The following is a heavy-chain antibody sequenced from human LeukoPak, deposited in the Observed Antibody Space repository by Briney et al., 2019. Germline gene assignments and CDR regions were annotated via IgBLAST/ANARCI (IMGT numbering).Heavy chain of an antibody. CDR2: ISGSGGST. J-gene: IGHJ4*02. CDR1: GFSFSSYA. CDR3: ATHMTTVTTSLDY. V-gene: IGHV3-23*01. D-gene: IGHD4-17*01. Sequence: PGGSLRLSCAASGFSFSSYAMTWVRQAPGKGPEWVSGISGSGGSTYYADSVKGRFTISRDNSKNTLYLQMNSLRAEDTAVFYCATHMTTVTTSLDYWGQGTLVTVSS.